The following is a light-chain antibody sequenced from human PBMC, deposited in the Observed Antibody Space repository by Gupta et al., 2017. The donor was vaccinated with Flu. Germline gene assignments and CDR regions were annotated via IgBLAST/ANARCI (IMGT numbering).Light chain of an antibody. J-gene: IGLJ3*02. V-gene: IGLV2-8*01. Sequence: QSALTPPPSASESPGQSVTISCTGTSSDVGGYNYVSWYQQHPGKAPKLMIYEVSKRPSGVPDRFSGSKSGNTASLTVSGLQAEDEADYYCSSYAGSIWVFGGGTKLTVL. CDR3: SSYAGSIWV. CDR1: SSDVGGYNY. CDR2: EVS.